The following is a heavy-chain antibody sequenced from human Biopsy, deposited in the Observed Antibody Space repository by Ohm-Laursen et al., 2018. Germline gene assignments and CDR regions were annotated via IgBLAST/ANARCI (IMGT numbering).Heavy chain of an antibody. D-gene: IGHD2-15*01. CDR2: IIPLFGKT. CDR1: GGTFSNYG. J-gene: IGHJ4*02. CDR3: ARAGLTSGPYVVPRHFDY. V-gene: IGHV1-69*06. Sequence: SVKVSCKAPGGTFSNYGVNWVQQAPGQGLELMGGIIPLFGKTNYEEKFQGRVTITADRSTRTAYIELSGLRSEDTAVYFCARAGLTSGPYVVPRHFDYWGQGTLITVSS.